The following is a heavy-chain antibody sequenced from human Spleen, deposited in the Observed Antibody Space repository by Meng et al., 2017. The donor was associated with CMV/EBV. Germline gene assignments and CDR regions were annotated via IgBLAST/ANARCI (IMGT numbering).Heavy chain of an antibody. CDR2: IYYSGST. D-gene: IGHD5-18*01. V-gene: IGHV4-39*01. CDR3: ARRRSTAMVSPYFDY. J-gene: IGHJ4*02. CDR1: GGSISSSSYY. Sequence: GSLRLSCTVSGGSISSSSYYWGWIRQPPGKGLEWIGSIYYSGSTYYNPSLKSRVTISVDTSKNQFSLKLSSVTAADTAVYYCARRRSTAMVSPYFDYWGQGTLVTVSS.